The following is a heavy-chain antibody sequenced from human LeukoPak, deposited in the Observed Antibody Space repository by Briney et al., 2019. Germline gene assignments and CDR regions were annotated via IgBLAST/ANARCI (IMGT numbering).Heavy chain of an antibody. V-gene: IGHV5-10-1*01. CDR1: GYSFTSYW. D-gene: IGHD1-1*01. Sequence: GESLKISYKGSGYSFTSYWISWVRQMPGKGLEWMGRIDPSDSYTNYSPSFQGHVTISADKSISTAYLQWSSLKASDTAMYYCARTVQLELPFFDYWGQGTLVTVSS. J-gene: IGHJ4*02. CDR3: ARTVQLELPFFDY. CDR2: IDPSDSYT.